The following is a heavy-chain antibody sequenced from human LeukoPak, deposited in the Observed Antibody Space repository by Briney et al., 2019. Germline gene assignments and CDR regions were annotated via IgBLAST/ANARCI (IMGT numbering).Heavy chain of an antibody. D-gene: IGHD3-16*02. Sequence: GGSLRLSCAASGLAFRSYAMNSGAQAASTRRRGCSAISGSGSSTHYANSVTGRFDISRDNSKNTLYPQMNSPRADDTAVYYCAKEGRSSHFYYGMDVWGQGTTVTVSS. V-gene: IGHV3-23*01. CDR3: AKEGRSSHFYYGMDV. CDR1: GLAFRSYA. J-gene: IGHJ6*02. CDR2: ISGSGSST.